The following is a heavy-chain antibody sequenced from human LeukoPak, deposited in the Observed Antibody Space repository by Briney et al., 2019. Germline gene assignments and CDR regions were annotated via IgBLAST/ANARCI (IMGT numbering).Heavy chain of an antibody. CDR1: GFTFSTYG. CDR3: AKDYAAGGLVVITGIDY. Sequence: GGSLRLSCAASGFTFSTYGMHWVRQTPGEGLDWVALISYDGSNKYYADSVKGRFTISRDNSKNTLYLQMNSLRPEDTAVYYCAKDYAAGGLVVITGIDYWGQGTLVTVSS. CDR2: ISYDGSNK. D-gene: IGHD3-22*01. J-gene: IGHJ4*02. V-gene: IGHV3-30*18.